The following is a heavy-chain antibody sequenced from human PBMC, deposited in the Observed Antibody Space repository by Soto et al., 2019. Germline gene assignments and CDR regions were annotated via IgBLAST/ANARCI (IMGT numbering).Heavy chain of an antibody. D-gene: IGHD3-22*01. Sequence: PSETLSLTCTVSGGSISSGDYYWSWIRQPPGKGLEWIGYIYYSGSTYYNPSLKSRVTISVDTSKNQFSLKLSSVTAADTAVYYCARELYYDSSGYYIDYWGQGTLVTVSS. CDR1: GGSISSGDYY. V-gene: IGHV4-30-4*01. CDR2: IYYSGST. CDR3: ARELYYDSSGYYIDY. J-gene: IGHJ4*02.